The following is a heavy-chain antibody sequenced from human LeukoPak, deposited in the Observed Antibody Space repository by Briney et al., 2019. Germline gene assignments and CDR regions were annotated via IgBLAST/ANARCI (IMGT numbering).Heavy chain of an antibody. D-gene: IGHD2-2*02. J-gene: IGHJ4*02. V-gene: IGHV4-61*01. Sequence: PSETLSLTCTVSGGSVSSGSYYWSWIRQPPGKGLEWIGYIYYSGSTNYNPSLKSRVTISVDASKNQFSLKLSSVTAADTAVYYCARVACSSTSCYIRYWGQGTLVTVSS. CDR1: GGSVSSGSYY. CDR2: IYYSGST. CDR3: ARVACSSTSCYIRY.